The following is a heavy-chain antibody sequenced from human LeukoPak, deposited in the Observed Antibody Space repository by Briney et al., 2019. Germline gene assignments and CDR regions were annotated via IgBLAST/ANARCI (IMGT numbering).Heavy chain of an antibody. D-gene: IGHD3-22*01. CDR3: AGGDTSGYYYRFFDY. CDR1: GFTFSSYW. V-gene: IGHV3-7*01. CDR2: IKEDGSGI. Sequence: PGGSLRLSCVVSGFTFSSYWMSWVRQAPGKGLEWVANIKEDGSGIYYVDSVEGRFTISRDNAKKSLYLQMNSLRAEDTAVYYCAGGDTSGYYYRFFDYWGQGTLVTVSS. J-gene: IGHJ4*02.